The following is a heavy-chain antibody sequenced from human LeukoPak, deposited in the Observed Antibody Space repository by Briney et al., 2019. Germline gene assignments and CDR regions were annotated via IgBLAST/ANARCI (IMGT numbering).Heavy chain of an antibody. CDR1: GFTFSSYW. V-gene: IGHV3-74*01. CDR2: INSDGSST. J-gene: IGHJ4*02. D-gene: IGHD6-19*01. CDR3: ARVGSSGSFDY. Sequence: GGSLRLSCAASGFTFSSYWMHWVRHAPGKGLVWVSRINSDGSSTSYADSVKGRFTISRDNAKNTLYLQMNSLRAEDTAVYYCARVGSSGSFDYWGQGTLVTVSS.